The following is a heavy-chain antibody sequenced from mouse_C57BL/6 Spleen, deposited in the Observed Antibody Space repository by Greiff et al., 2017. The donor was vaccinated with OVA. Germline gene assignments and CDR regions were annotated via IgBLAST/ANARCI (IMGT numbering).Heavy chain of an antibody. J-gene: IGHJ1*03. V-gene: IGHV2-6-1*01. D-gene: IGHD1-1*01. CDR1: GFSLTSYG. CDR3: ARHGGYGRGYFDV. Sequence: VKVVESGPGLVAPSQSLSITCTVSGFSLTSYGVHWVRQPPGKGLEWLVVIWSDGSTTYNSALKSRLSISKDNSKSQVFLKMNSLQTDDTAMYYCARHGGYGRGYFDVWGTGTTVTVSS. CDR2: IWSDGST.